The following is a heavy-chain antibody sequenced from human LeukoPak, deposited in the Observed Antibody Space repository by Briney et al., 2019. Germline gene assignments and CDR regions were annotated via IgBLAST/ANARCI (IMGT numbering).Heavy chain of an antibody. D-gene: IGHD3-10*01. Sequence: PGGSLRLSCAASGFTFSSYAMHWVRQAPGKGLEYVSAISSNGGSTHYANSVKGRFTISRDNSKNTLYLQMGSLRAEDMAVYYCARDADYYGFDYWGQGTLVTVSS. V-gene: IGHV3-64*01. CDR1: GFTFSSYA. CDR3: ARDADYYGFDY. CDR2: ISSNGGST. J-gene: IGHJ4*02.